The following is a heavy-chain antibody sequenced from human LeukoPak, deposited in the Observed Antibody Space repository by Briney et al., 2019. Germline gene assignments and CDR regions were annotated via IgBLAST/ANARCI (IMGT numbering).Heavy chain of an antibody. CDR1: GGSISSGDYH. CDR3: AREVTTVTTLDY. D-gene: IGHD4-17*01. V-gene: IGHV4-30-4*01. J-gene: IGHJ4*02. Sequence: SQTLSLTCTASGGSISSGDYHWSWIRQPPGKGLEWIGYIYYSGSTNYNPSLKSRVNISVHTSKNQFSLKLSSVTAADTAVYYCAREVTTVTTLDYWGQGTLVTVPS. CDR2: IYYSGST.